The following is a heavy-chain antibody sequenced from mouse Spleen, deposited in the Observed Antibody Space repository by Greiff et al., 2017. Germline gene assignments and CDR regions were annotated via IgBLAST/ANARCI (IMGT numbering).Heavy chain of an antibody. CDR3: AIISYYFDY. V-gene: IGHV1-76*01. CDR1: GYTFTDYY. J-gene: IGHJ2*01. CDR2: IYPGSGNT. Sequence: VKLQESGAELVRPGASVKLSCKASGYTFTDYYINWVKQRPGQGLEWIARIYPGSGNTYYNEKFKGKATLTAEKSSSTAYMQLSSLTSEDSAVYFCAIISYYFDYWGQGTTLTVSS.